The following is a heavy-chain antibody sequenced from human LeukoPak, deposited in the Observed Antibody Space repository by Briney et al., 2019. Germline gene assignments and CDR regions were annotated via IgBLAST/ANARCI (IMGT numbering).Heavy chain of an antibody. J-gene: IGHJ4*02. V-gene: IGHV4-34*01. Sequence: SETLSLTCAVYGGSFSGYYWSWIRQPPGKGLEWIGEINHSGSTNYNPSLKSRVTISVGTSKNQFSLKLSSVTAADTAVYYCATRYCSSTTCYDDRGAFDYWGQGTLVTVSS. CDR1: GGSFSGYY. D-gene: IGHD2-2*01. CDR2: INHSGST. CDR3: ATRYCSSTTCYDDRGAFDY.